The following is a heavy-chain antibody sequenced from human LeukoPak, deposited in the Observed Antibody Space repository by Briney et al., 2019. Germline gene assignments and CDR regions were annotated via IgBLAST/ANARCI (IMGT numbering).Heavy chain of an antibody. CDR3: ARDWRIVATIGIDY. V-gene: IGHV4-38-2*02. CDR1: GYSISSGYY. CDR2: IYHSGST. Sequence: SETLSLTCTVSGYSISSGYYWGWIRQPPGKGLEWIGSIYHSGSTYYNPSLKSRVTISVDTSKNQFSLKLSSVTAADTAVYYCARDWRIVATIGIDYWGQGTLVTVSS. D-gene: IGHD5-12*01. J-gene: IGHJ4*02.